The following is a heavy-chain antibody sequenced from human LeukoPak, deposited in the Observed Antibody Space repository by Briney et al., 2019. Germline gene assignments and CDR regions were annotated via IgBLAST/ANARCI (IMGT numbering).Heavy chain of an antibody. CDR3: ATDSYDILTGRIKGSFDY. V-gene: IGHV1-24*01. D-gene: IGHD3-9*01. J-gene: IGHJ4*02. Sequence: ASVKVSCKVSGYTPTELSMHWVRQAPGKGLEWMGGFDPEDGETIYAQKFQGRVTMTEDTSTDTAYMELSSLRSEDTAVYYCATDSYDILTGRIKGSFDYWGQGTLVTVSS. CDR2: FDPEDGET. CDR1: GYTPTELS.